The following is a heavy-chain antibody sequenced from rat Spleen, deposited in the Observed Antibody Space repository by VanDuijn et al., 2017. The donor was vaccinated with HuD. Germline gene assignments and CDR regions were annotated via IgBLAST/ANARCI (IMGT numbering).Heavy chain of an antibody. V-gene: IGHV5-27*01. CDR2: ISTAGSNT. CDR1: GFTFNNYY. D-gene: IGHD1-6*01. Sequence: QLVESGGGLVQPGRSLKLSCAASGFTFNNYYMVWVRQAPTKGLEWVAYISTAGSNTFYRDSVKGRFTISRDNAKSTLYLQMDSLKSEDTATYYCTTWDYWHNRFDYWGQGVMVTVSS. J-gene: IGHJ2*01. CDR3: TTWDYWHNRFDY.